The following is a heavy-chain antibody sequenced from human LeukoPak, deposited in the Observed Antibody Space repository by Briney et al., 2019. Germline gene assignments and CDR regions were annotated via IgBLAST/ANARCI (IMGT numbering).Heavy chain of an antibody. CDR1: GGSISSVSYY. J-gene: IGHJ4*02. CDR3: VGSSSGLPFDY. V-gene: IGHV4-61*02. D-gene: IGHD3-22*01. CDR2: IYTSGST. Sequence: SETLSLTCTVSGGSISSVSYYWSWIRQPAGKGLEWIGRIYTSGSTNYNPSLKSRVTISVDTSKNQFSLKLSSVTAADTAVYYCVGSSSGLPFDYWGQGTLVTVSS.